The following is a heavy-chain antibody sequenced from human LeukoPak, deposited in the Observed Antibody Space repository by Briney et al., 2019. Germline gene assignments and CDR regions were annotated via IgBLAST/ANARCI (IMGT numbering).Heavy chain of an antibody. CDR3: ARVVMGATSIDY. Sequence: ASVNVSCKASGYTFTGYYMHWVRQAPGQGLEWMGRTNPNSGGTNYAQKFQGRVTMTRDTSISTAYMELSSLRSDDTAVYYCARVVMGATSIDYWGQGTLVTVSP. J-gene: IGHJ4*02. CDR1: GYTFTGYY. V-gene: IGHV1-2*06. D-gene: IGHD1-26*01. CDR2: TNPNSGGT.